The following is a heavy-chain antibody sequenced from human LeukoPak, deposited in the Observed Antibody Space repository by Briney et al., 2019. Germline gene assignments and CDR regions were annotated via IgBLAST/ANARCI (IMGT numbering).Heavy chain of an antibody. CDR3: ARAPTADSSGRTDAFDI. D-gene: IGHD3-22*01. V-gene: IGHV3-48*03. CDR1: GFTFSSYE. J-gene: IGHJ3*02. Sequence: PGGSLRLSCAASGFTFSSYEMNWVRQAPGKGLEWVSYISSSGSPIYYADSVKGRFTISRDNAKNSLYLQMNSLRAEDTAVYYCARAPTADSSGRTDAFDIWGQGTMVTVSS. CDR2: ISSSGSPI.